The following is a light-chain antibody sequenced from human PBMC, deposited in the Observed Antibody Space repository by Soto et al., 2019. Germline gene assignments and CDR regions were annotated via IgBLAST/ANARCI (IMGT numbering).Light chain of an antibody. Sequence: DRVMTQSPAPLSVSPGERATLSCRASQSVSSNLAWYQQKPGQAPRLLIYGAYTRAAGVPARFSGSGSGTEFTLTITSLQSEDIALYYCQQYNIWPPITFGQGTRLEIK. J-gene: IGKJ5*01. V-gene: IGKV3-15*01. CDR1: QSVSSN. CDR2: GAY. CDR3: QQYNIWPPIT.